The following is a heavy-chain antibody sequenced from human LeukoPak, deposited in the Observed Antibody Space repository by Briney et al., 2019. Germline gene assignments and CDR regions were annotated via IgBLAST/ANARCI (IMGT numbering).Heavy chain of an antibody. V-gene: IGHV3-20*04. CDR2: INWNGGST. CDR3: ARHLSGITGYTYGRGIDY. J-gene: IGHJ4*02. CDR1: GFTFDDYG. Sequence: GGSLRLSCAASGFTFDDYGMSWVRQAPGKGLEWGSGINWNGGSTGYADSVKGRFTISRDNAKTSLYLQMNSLRAEDTAVYYCARHLSGITGYTYGRGIDYWGQGTLVTVSS. D-gene: IGHD5-18*01.